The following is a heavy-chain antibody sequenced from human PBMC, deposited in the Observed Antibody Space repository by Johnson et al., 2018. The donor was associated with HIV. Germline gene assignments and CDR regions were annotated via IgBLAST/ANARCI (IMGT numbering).Heavy chain of an antibody. CDR3: AKDRAAAGSLGVFDF. D-gene: IGHD6-13*01. CDR1: GFTFSTYA. J-gene: IGHJ3*01. Sequence: QVQLVESGGGVVQAGRSLRLSCAASGFTFSTYAMNWVRQGPGKGLEWVAVISYDGSNKYYADSVKGRFTISRDNSKNTLYLQMNTMRVEDTAVYYCAKDRAAAGSLGVFDFWGQGTMVTVSS. CDR2: ISYDGSNK. V-gene: IGHV3-30*07.